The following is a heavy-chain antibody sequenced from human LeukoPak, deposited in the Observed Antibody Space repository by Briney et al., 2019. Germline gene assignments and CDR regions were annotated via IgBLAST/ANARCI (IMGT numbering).Heavy chain of an antibody. D-gene: IGHD6-6*01. Sequence: SETLSLTCTVSGGSISSYYWSWIRQPPGKGLEWIGYIYYSGSTNYNPSLKSRVTISVDTSKNQFSLKLSSVTAADTAVYYCARQISSGSSLVYWGQGTLVTVSS. CDR2: IYYSGST. CDR1: GGSISSYY. V-gene: IGHV4-59*08. CDR3: ARQISSGSSLVY. J-gene: IGHJ4*02.